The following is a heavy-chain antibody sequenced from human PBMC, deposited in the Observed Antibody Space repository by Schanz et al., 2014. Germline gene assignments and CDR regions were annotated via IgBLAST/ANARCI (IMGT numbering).Heavy chain of an antibody. CDR1: GYTFTSYG. Sequence: QVQLEQSGAEVKKPGASVKVSCKASGYTFTSYGINWVRQAPGQGLEWMGWISAYNGNTNYAQKVQGRVTMTTDTSTGTAYMELRSLRSDDTAVYYCARDRRRYCSTASCLHDNWFDPWGQGTLVIVSS. V-gene: IGHV1-18*01. CDR2: ISAYNGNT. J-gene: IGHJ5*02. D-gene: IGHD2-2*01. CDR3: ARDRRRYCSTASCLHDNWFDP.